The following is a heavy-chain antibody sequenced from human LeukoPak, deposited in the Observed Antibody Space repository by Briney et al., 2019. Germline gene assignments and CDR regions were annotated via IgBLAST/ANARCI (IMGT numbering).Heavy chain of an antibody. CDR3: ARDLSSVFDY. J-gene: IGHJ4*02. CDR2: INGDGSST. CDR1: GFTFSSYW. V-gene: IGHV3-74*01. D-gene: IGHD3-22*01. Sequence: PGGSLRLSCAASGFTFSSYWMHWVRQGPGKGLVWVSRINGDGSSTTYADSVKGRFTISRDNAKNTLYLQMNSLRAEDTAVYYCARDLSSVFDYWGQGTLVTVSS.